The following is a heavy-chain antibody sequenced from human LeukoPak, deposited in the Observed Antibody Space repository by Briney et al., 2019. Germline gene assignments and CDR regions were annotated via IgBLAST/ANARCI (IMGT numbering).Heavy chain of an antibody. CDR3: ARYRCKTTSGCEDTDAFDT. J-gene: IGHJ3*02. CDR1: GYTFPDYF. V-gene: IGHV1-2*02. D-gene: IGHD2/OR15-2a*01. Sequence: ASVKVSCKASGYTFPDYFMHWVRQAPGQGLEWVGWLNPNSGATKYAQKFQGRVTMTRDTSINTAYMELSRLTSDDTAIYYCARYRCKTTSGCEDTDAFDTWGQGTMVTVSS. CDR2: LNPNSGAT.